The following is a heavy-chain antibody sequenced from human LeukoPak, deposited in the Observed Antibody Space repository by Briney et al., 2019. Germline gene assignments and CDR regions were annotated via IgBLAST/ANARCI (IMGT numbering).Heavy chain of an antibody. CDR2: IIPIFGTA. CDR3: ASTVTTWGVFDY. D-gene: IGHD4-17*01. J-gene: IGHJ4*02. CDR1: GYTFTSYD. V-gene: IGHV1-69*13. Sequence: ASVKVSCKASGYTFTSYDVNWVRQAPGQGLEWMGGIIPIFGTANYAQKFQGRVTITADESTSTAYMELSSLRSEDTAVYYCASTVTTWGVFDYWGQGTLVTVSS.